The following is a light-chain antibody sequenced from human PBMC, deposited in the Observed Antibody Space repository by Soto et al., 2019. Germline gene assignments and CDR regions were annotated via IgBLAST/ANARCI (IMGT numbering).Light chain of an antibody. CDR1: IIGIKR. J-gene: IGLJ1*01. CDR3: QVWDSSSDHYV. V-gene: IGLV3-21*02. CDR2: DDS. Sequence: SYEMTQPPSVSVAPGQTARITLGENIIGIKRVHWYQQNPGQASLLVVYDDSDRPSGIPERFSGSNSGNTATLTIRRVEAGDEADYYCQVWDSSSDHYVFGTGTKLTVL.